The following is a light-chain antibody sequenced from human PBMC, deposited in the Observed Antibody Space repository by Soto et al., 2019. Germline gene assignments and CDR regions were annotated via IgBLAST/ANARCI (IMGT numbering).Light chain of an antibody. CDR1: SSNIGAGYD. V-gene: IGLV1-40*01. CDR3: QSYDSSLSGSVV. CDR2: SDT. J-gene: IGLJ2*01. Sequence: QLVLTQPASVSGAPGQRVTISCTGSSSNIGAGYDVHWYRQFPGTAPKLLIYSDTNRPSGVPDRFSGSKSGTSASLAIAGLQAEDEADYYCQSYDSSLSGSVVFGGGTKLTVL.